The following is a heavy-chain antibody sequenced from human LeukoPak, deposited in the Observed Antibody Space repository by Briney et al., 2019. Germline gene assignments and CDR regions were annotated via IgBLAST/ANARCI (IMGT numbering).Heavy chain of an antibody. CDR2: IYYTGST. D-gene: IGHD4-17*01. J-gene: IGHJ3*02. CDR3: ARGDFEALRDAFDI. Sequence: PSETLSLTCTVSGGSISGYYWSWIRQSPGNKLESIGYIYYTGSTTYNPSLKSRVTISVDTSKNQFSLWLSSVTAADTAVYYCARGDFEALRDAFDIWGQGTMVTVSS. V-gene: IGHV4-59*01. CDR1: GGSISGYY.